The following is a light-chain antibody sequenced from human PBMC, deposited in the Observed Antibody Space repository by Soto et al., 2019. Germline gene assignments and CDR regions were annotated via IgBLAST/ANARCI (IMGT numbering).Light chain of an antibody. CDR3: QQLKTYPPT. CDR1: QGISSS. Sequence: IHLTQSPSSLSASVGARVTVTCRASQGISSSLAWYQQKPGKAPKLLIYASTLQSGVPSRFSGSGSATDFTLTISGLHPEDFATYYCQQLKTYPPTFGQGTKVEIK. J-gene: IGKJ1*01. V-gene: IGKV1-9*01. CDR2: AS.